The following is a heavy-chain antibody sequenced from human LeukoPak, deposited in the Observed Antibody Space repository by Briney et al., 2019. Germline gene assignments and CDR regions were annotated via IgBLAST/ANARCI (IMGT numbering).Heavy chain of an antibody. CDR2: IYYSGSTNYNTT. CDR3: ARPVRLQNVNWYLDL. J-gene: IGHJ2*01. Sequence: PSETLSLTCTVSGGSISSYYWSWIRQPPGKGLEWIGYIYYSGSTNYNTTNYNPSLTSRVTISLDASKNQFSLKLTSVTAADTAVYYCARPVRLQNVNWYLDLWGRGTLVTVSS. D-gene: IGHD5-24*01. CDR1: GGSISSYY. V-gene: IGHV4-59*08.